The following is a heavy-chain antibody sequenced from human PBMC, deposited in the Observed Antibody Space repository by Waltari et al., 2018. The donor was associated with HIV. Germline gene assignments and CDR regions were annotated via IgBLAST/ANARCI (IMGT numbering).Heavy chain of an antibody. V-gene: IGHV3-74*01. CDR2: ISSDGRAT. CDR1: GLPFSSFW. Sequence: EVQLVESGGGLVQPGGSQRLPCEASGLPFSSFWMHWVRHLPGKGLEWVARISSDGRATTYVDSVKGRFTVSRDNAKNTLSLQMNSLRAEDTAVYYCARGVTVATITPFDQWGQGTLVTVSS. CDR3: ARGVTVATITPFDQ. J-gene: IGHJ4*02. D-gene: IGHD5-12*01.